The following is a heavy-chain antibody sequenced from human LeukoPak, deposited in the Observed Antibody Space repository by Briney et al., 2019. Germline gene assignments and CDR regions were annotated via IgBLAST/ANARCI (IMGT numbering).Heavy chain of an antibody. J-gene: IGHJ5*02. V-gene: IGHV3-21*05. Sequence: PGGSLRLSCAASGISFRSYSMNWVRQAPGKGLEWVSYISSSSSYTNYADSVKGRFTISRDNAKNSLYLQMNSLRAEDTAVYYCARVRGYSGYDPRNWFDPWGQGTLVTVSS. D-gene: IGHD5-12*01. CDR2: ISSSSSYT. CDR3: ARVRGYSGYDPRNWFDP. CDR1: GISFRSYS.